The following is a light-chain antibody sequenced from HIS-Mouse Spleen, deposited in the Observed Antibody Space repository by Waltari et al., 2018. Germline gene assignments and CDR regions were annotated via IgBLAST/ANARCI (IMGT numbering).Light chain of an antibody. CDR2: GDS. CDR3: YSTDSSGNHRV. CDR1: ALPKKY. J-gene: IGLJ2*01. V-gene: IGLV3-10*01. Sequence: SYELTQPPSVSVSPGQTARITCSGDALPKKYAYWYQQKSGQAPVLDIYGDSKRPSGIPERFSGSSSGTMATLTISGAQVEDEADYYCYSTDSSGNHRVFGGGTKLTVL.